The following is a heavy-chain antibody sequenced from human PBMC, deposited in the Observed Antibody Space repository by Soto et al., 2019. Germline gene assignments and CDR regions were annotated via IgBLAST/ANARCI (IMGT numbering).Heavy chain of an antibody. J-gene: IGHJ4*02. V-gene: IGHV1-2*04. CDR1: GYTFTGYY. CDR3: ARGRGDYVWGSYRLFEY. D-gene: IGHD3-16*02. Sequence: ASLKVSCKTSGYTFTGYYMHCVRHTPGQGLELMGWINPNSGGTNHAQKFQGWVTMTRDTSISTAYMELSRLRSDDTAVYYCARGRGDYVWGSYRLFEYWGQGTLVTVSS. CDR2: INPNSGGT.